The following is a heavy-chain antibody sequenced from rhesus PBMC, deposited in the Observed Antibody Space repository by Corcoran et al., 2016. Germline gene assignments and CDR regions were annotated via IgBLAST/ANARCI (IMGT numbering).Heavy chain of an antibody. D-gene: IGHD6-43*01. V-gene: IGHV2-174*01. CDR1: GFSLTTSGMG. CDR3: ARGARYSSSPEY. Sequence: QVTLKESGPALVKPTQTLTLTCTFSGFSLTTSGMGVGWSRQPPGTALEWLAPIYWDDDKRYSTSLKSRLTISKDTSKNHVVLTMTNVDPVDTATYYCARGARYSSSPEYWGQGVLVTVSS. CDR2: IYWDDDK. J-gene: IGHJ4*01.